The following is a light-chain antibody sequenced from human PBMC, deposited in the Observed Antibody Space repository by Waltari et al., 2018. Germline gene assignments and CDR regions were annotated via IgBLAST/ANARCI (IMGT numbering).Light chain of an antibody. CDR2: RNN. CDR1: SSNIGSNY. Sequence: QSVLTQPPSASGTPGQRVTISWSGRSSNIGSNYVYWYQQLPGTAPKLLIYRNNQRPSGVPDRFSGSKSGTSASLAISGLRSEDEADYYCAAWDDSLSVWVFGGGTKLTVL. CDR3: AAWDDSLSVWV. J-gene: IGLJ3*02. V-gene: IGLV1-47*01.